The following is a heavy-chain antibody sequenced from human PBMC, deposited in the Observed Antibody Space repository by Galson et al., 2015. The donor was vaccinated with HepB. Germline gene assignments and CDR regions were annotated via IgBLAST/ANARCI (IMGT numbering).Heavy chain of an antibody. CDR1: GYTFTSYA. Sequence: SVKVSCKASGYTFTSYAMNWVRQAPGQGLEWMGWINTNTGNPTCAQGFTGRFVFSLDTSVSTAYLQISSLEAEDTAVYYCASAEAYCGGDCYSGLGYWGQGTLVTVSS. V-gene: IGHV7-4-1*02. J-gene: IGHJ4*02. CDR3: ASAEAYCGGDCYSGLGY. CDR2: INTNTGNP. D-gene: IGHD2-21*02.